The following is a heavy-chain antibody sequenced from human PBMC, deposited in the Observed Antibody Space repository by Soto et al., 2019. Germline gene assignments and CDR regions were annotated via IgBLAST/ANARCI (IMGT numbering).Heavy chain of an antibody. Sequence: ASLKVSCKASGYTFTGYYIHWVRQAPGQGLEWMGWINPNSGDTNLAQKFQGRVTMTRDTSISTTYMELSRLASDATAAYFCARGIVVRGQGWFDPWGQGTLVTVSS. CDR1: GYTFTGYY. D-gene: IGHD2-15*01. CDR2: INPNSGDT. J-gene: IGHJ5*02. V-gene: IGHV1-2*02. CDR3: ARGIVVRGQGWFDP.